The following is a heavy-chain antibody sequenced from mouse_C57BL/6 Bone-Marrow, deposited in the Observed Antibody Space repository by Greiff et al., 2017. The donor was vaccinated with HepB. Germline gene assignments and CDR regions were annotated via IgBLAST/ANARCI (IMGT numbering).Heavy chain of an antibody. CDR1: GYTFTGYW. D-gene: IGHD1-1*01. Sequence: QVQLKQSGAELMKPGASVKLSCKATGYTFTGYWIEWVKQRPGHGLEWIGEILPGSGSTNYNEKFKGKATFTADTSSNTAYMQLSSLTTEDSAIYYCARPYYYGSSYVFYFDYWGQGTTLTVSS. CDR3: ARPYYYGSSYVFYFDY. CDR2: ILPGSGST. V-gene: IGHV1-9*01. J-gene: IGHJ2*01.